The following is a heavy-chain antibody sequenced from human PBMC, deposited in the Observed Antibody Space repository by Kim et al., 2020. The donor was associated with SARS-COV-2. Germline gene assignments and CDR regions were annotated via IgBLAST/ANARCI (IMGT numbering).Heavy chain of an antibody. CDR3: ARHPMTVVPAATTQRTRNWFDP. J-gene: IGHJ5*02. Sequence: SETLSLTCTVSGGSISSSSYYWGWIRQPPGKGLEWIGSIYYSGSTYYNPSLKSRVTISVDTSKNQFSLKLSSVTAADTAVYYCARHPMTVVPAATTQRTRNWFDPWGQGTLVTVSS. CDR1: GGSISSSSYY. D-gene: IGHD2-2*01. V-gene: IGHV4-39*01. CDR2: IYYSGST.